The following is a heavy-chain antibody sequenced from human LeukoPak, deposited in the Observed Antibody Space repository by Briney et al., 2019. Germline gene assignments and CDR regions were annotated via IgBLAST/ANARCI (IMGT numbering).Heavy chain of an antibody. CDR3: ARDLSGWGNSIY. V-gene: IGHV1-46*01. D-gene: IGHD2/OR15-2a*01. Sequence: ASVKVSCKASGYTIINYYLHWVRQAPGQGLVWVGQINPNTDSTNCARMFQGRVTMTADTSTSTVYMELNSLTSDDTAVYYCARDLSGWGNSIYWGQGTPVTVS. J-gene: IGHJ4*02. CDR1: GYTIINYY. CDR2: INPNTDST.